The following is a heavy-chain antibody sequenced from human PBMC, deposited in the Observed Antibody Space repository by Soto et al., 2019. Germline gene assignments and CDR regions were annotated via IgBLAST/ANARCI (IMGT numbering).Heavy chain of an antibody. CDR2: IYYSGST. CDR3: ARGIYYDFWSGYPGYFDY. V-gene: IGHV4-31*03. Sequence: SETLSLTCTVSGGSISSGGYYWSWIRQHPGKGLEWIGYIYYSGSTYYNPSLKSRVTISVDTSKNQFSLKLSSVTATDTAVYYCARGIYYDFWSGYPGYFDYWGQGTLVTVSS. J-gene: IGHJ4*02. D-gene: IGHD3-3*01. CDR1: GGSISSGGYY.